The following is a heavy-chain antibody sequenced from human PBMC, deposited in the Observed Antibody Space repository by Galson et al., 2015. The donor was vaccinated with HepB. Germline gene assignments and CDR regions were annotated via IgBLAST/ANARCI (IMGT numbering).Heavy chain of an antibody. CDR2: INSDGSRT. V-gene: IGHV3-74*01. CDR1: GFTFSSYW. Sequence: SLRLSCAASGFTFSSYWMHWVRQAPGKGLVWVSRINSDGSRTSHADSVKGRFTISRDSAKKMLYLQMNSLRAEDTAVYYCARVSGDCGGDCYLDFWGQGTLVTASS. CDR3: ARVSGDCGGDCYLDF. J-gene: IGHJ4*02. D-gene: IGHD2-21*02.